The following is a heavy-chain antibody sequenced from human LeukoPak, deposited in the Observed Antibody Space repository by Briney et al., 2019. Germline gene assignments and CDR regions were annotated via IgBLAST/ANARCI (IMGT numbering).Heavy chain of an antibody. CDR1: GGSISSGSYY. CDR3: ARDRVVRGVITPDY. Sequence: SETLSLTCTVSGGSISSGSYYWRWIRQPAGKGLEWIGRIYTSGSTNYNPSLKSRVTISVDTSKNQFSLKLSSVTAADTAVYYCARDRVVRGVITPDYWGQGTLVTVSS. J-gene: IGHJ4*02. V-gene: IGHV4-61*02. CDR2: IYTSGST. D-gene: IGHD3-10*01.